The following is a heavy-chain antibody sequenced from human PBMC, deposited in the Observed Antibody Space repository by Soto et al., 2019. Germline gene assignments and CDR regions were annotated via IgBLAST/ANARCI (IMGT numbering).Heavy chain of an antibody. V-gene: IGHV4-31*03. J-gene: IGHJ4*02. CDR3: ASGSLHSSSSYFDY. Sequence: QVQLQESGPGLVKPSQTLSLPCTVSGGSLSSGGYYWSWIRQHPGKGLEWIGYIHYSGSTYYNPSLKSLKSRVTISVDTSKNQFSLKLSSVTAADTAVYYCASGSLHSSSSYFDYCGQGTLVTVSS. CDR1: GGSLSSGGYY. D-gene: IGHD6-13*01. CDR2: IHYSGST.